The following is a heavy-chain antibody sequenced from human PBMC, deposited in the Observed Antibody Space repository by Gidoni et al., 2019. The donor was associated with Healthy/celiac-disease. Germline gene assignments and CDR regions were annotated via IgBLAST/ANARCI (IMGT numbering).Heavy chain of an antibody. CDR2: MNPNSGST. V-gene: IGHV1-8*01. J-gene: IGHJ6*02. CDR3: ARPLISYVFWSGYGYYYYYGMDV. Sequence: QVQLVQSGAEVKKHGASVKVYCKASGYTFTSYDINWVRQATGQVLAWMGWMNPNSGSTGYVQKFQGRVTMTRNTSISTAYMELSSLRSEDTAVYYCARPLISYVFWSGYGYYYYYGMDVWGQGTTITVSS. CDR1: GYTFTSYD. D-gene: IGHD3-3*01.